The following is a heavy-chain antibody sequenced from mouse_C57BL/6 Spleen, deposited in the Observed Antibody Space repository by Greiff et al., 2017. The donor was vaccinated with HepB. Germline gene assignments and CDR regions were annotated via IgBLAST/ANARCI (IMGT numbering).Heavy chain of an antibody. V-gene: IGHV1-82*01. Sequence: QVQLKQSGPELVKPGASVKISCKASGYAFSSSWMNWVKQRPGKGLEWIGRIYPGDGDTNYNGKFKGKATLTADKSSSTAYMQLSSLTSEDSAVYFCARHEGDYDYDWVFAYWGQGTLVTVSA. CDR1: GYAFSSSW. D-gene: IGHD2-4*01. CDR3: ARHEGDYDYDWVFAY. CDR2: IYPGDGDT. J-gene: IGHJ3*01.